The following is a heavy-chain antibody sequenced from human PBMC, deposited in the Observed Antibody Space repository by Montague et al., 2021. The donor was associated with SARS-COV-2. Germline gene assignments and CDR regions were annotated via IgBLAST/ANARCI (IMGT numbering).Heavy chain of an antibody. CDR1: GFSIASGDF. Sequence: SETLSLTCTVSGFSIASGDFWGWIRQPPGRGLEWFGSINHNGTPYYNPSLQSRLTMSIDTSTNQFSLRLTSVTAADTAVFFCVREKAGGLRNVFDIWGQGTTVTVSS. V-gene: IGHV4-38-2*02. CDR3: VREKAGGLRNVFDI. J-gene: IGHJ3*02. CDR2: INHNGTP.